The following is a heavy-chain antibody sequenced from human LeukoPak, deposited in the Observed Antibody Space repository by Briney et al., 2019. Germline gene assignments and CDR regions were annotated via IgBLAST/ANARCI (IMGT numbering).Heavy chain of an antibody. Sequence: SETLSLTCNVSGGSISSRTYYWGWIRQPPGKGLEWIGSIYYSGSTYYNPSLKSRVTISVDTSKNQFSLRLTSVTAADTAVYYCARLSAAVHLGAFDLWGQGTMVTVSS. CDR3: ARLSAAVHLGAFDL. J-gene: IGHJ3*01. V-gene: IGHV4-39*07. CDR1: GGSISSRTYY. D-gene: IGHD3-3*01. CDR2: IYYSGST.